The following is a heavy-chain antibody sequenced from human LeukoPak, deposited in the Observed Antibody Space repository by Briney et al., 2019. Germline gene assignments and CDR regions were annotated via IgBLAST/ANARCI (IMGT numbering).Heavy chain of an antibody. J-gene: IGHJ5*02. V-gene: IGHV4-39*07. CDR1: GGSISSSSYS. CDR2: IYYSGST. D-gene: IGHD5/OR15-5a*01. CDR3: ARRVSLRDHDNWFDP. Sequence: PSETLSLTCTISGGSISSSSYSWGWLRQPPEKGLEWIGSIYYSGSTYYNPSLKSRVTISVDTSKNQFSLKLSSVTAADTAVYYCARRVSLRDHDNWFDPWGQGTLVTVSS.